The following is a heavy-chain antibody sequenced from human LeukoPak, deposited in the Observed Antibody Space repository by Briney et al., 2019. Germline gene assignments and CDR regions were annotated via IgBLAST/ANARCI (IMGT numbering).Heavy chain of an antibody. Sequence: SQTLSLTCAISGDSVSRNTAGWNWIRQSPSRGLEWLGRTYYRSKWYSDFAPSVRNRITINPDTSKNQFSLQLNSVTPEDTAVYYCARGVRAPYCSGGSCYRTFDYWGQGTLVTVSS. CDR2: TYYRSKWYS. CDR3: ARGVRAPYCSGGSCYRTFDY. J-gene: IGHJ4*02. V-gene: IGHV6-1*01. CDR1: GDSVSRNTAG. D-gene: IGHD2-15*01.